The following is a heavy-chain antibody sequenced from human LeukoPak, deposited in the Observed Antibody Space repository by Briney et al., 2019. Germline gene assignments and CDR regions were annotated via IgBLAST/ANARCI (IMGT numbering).Heavy chain of an antibody. D-gene: IGHD6-6*01. Sequence: ASVKVSCKASGYTFTSYDINWVRQATGQGLEWMGWMSPNSGNTGYAQKFQGRVTITADESTSTAYMGLSSLRSEDTAVYYCARDLIAARPYWGQGTLVTVSS. J-gene: IGHJ4*02. V-gene: IGHV1-8*01. CDR3: ARDLIAARPY. CDR1: GYTFTSYD. CDR2: MSPNSGNT.